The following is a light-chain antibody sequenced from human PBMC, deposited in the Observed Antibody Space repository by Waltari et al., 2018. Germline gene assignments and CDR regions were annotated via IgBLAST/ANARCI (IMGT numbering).Light chain of an antibody. CDR1: QSVSTN. CDR3: QQYNNWAMYT. CDR2: GAS. V-gene: IGKV3-15*01. Sequence: EIAMTQSPATLSVSPGERATLACRASQSVSTNLACDQQKPGQAPRLLIYGASTRATGIPARFSGSGSGTEFTLTISSLQSEDFAVYYCQQYNNWAMYTFGQGTKLEIK. J-gene: IGKJ2*01.